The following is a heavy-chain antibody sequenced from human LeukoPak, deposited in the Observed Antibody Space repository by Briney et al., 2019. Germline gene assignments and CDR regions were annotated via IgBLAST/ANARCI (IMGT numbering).Heavy chain of an antibody. Sequence: PSETLSLTCTVSGGSLSSYYWSRIRQPPGKGLEWIGYIYYSGSTNYNPSLKSRVTISVDTSKNQFSLKLSSVTAADTAVYYCARQEYIAAPLDYWGQGTLVTVSS. D-gene: IGHD6-13*01. V-gene: IGHV4-59*01. CDR3: ARQEYIAAPLDY. CDR1: GGSLSSYY. J-gene: IGHJ4*02. CDR2: IYYSGST.